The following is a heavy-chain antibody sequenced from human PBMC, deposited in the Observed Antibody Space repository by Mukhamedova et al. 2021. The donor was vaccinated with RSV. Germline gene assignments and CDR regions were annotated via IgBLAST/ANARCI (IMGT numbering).Heavy chain of an antibody. D-gene: IGHD1-26*01. V-gene: IGHV3-23*01. Sequence: AEYMGGRFTISRDNSRHTLYLQINSLRAEDTALYYCAKEGVESGSYYLDYWGQGTLVTVSS. CDR3: AKEGVESGSYYLDY. J-gene: IGHJ4*02.